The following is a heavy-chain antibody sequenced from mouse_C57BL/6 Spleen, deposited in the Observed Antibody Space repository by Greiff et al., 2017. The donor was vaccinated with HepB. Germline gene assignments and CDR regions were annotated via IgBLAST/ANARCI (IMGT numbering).Heavy chain of an antibody. J-gene: IGHJ3*01. CDR1: GFTFTNSD. V-gene: IGHV14-3*01. D-gene: IGHD1-1*02. Sequence: VQLQQSVAELVRPGASVKLSCTASGFTFTNSDMHWVKQRPEQGLEWIGRIDPANGNTNYAQKFKGKATITADKSSNTAYMQLSSLTSEDTAIYYGARPRYYGLAWFAYWGQGTLVTVSA. CDR3: ARPRYYGLAWFAY. CDR2: IDPANGNT.